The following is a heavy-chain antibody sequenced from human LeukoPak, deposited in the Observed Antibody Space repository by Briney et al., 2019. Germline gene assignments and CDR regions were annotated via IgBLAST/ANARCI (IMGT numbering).Heavy chain of an antibody. Sequence: SETLSLTCTVSGGSISSSSYYWGWIRQPPGKGLEWIGSIYYSGSTYYNPSLKSRVTISVDTPKNQFSLQLSSVTAADTAVYYCARYDSGEFDYWGQGTLVIVSS. CDR2: IYYSGST. D-gene: IGHD3-10*01. CDR1: GGSISSSSYY. V-gene: IGHV4-39*01. CDR3: ARYDSGEFDY. J-gene: IGHJ4*02.